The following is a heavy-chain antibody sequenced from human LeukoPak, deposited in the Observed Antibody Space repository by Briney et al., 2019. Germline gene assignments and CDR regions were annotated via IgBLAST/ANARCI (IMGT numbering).Heavy chain of an antibody. V-gene: IGHV3-21*01. CDR2: IDSSSTYI. J-gene: IGHJ6*03. CDR1: GSSPSSYN. Sequence: GGSLRLSCAASGSSPSSYNMNWVRQAPGKGLEWVSSIDSSSTYIYYADSVKGRFTISRDNAKNSLYLQMNSLRAEDTAVYYCAHARYYYYMDVWGKGTTVTVSS. D-gene: IGHD6-6*01. CDR3: AHARYYYYMDV.